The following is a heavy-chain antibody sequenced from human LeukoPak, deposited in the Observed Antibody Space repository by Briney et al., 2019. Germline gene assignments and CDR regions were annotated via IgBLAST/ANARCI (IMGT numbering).Heavy chain of an antibody. CDR2: ISGSGGST. CDR3: ARELTSRWTTAYFDY. J-gene: IGHJ4*02. Sequence: PGGSLRLSCAASGFTFSSYAMSWVRQAPGKGLDWVSAISGSGGSTYYADSVKGRFTISRDNSKNTLYLQMNSLRSEDTAVYYCARELTSRWTTAYFDYWGQGTLVTVSS. CDR1: GFTFSSYA. D-gene: IGHD5-24*01. V-gene: IGHV3-23*01.